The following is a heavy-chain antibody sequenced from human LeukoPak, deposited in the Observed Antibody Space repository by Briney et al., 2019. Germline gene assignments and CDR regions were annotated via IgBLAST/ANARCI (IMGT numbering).Heavy chain of an antibody. Sequence: ASVKVSCKVSGYTLTELSMHWVRQAPGQGLEWIGWMNTNNGNARFLKKFQGRVTMTRNTSITTAYMELSSLKSEDTAIYYCARGRTGRLPGDFGYWGQGTLVIVSS. CDR3: ARGRTGRLPGDFGY. CDR1: GYTLTELS. CDR2: MNTNNGNA. D-gene: IGHD3-16*01. V-gene: IGHV1-8*01. J-gene: IGHJ4*02.